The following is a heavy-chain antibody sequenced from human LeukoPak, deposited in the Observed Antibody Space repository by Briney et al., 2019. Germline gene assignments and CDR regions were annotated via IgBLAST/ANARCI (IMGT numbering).Heavy chain of an antibody. CDR3: AKPARVGAVDY. CDR2: IYSDGNT. Sequence: GGSLRLSCAASGFTVSSNYMSWVRQAPGKGLEWVSVIYSDGNTHYADSVKGRFTISRDNSKNTLYLQMNSLRAEDTAIYYCAKPARVGAVDYWGQGTLVTVSS. J-gene: IGHJ4*02. D-gene: IGHD6-13*01. CDR1: GFTVSSNY. V-gene: IGHV3-53*01.